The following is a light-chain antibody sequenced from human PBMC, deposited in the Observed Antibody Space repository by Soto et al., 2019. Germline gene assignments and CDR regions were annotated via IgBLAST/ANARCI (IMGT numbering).Light chain of an antibody. CDR1: QSVSSSY. CDR2: GAS. CDR3: QQYGSSPIT. J-gene: IGKJ5*01. Sequence: EIVLTQSPGTLSLSPGERATLSCRTSQSVSSSYLAWYQQKPGQAPRLLICGASSRATGIPDRFSGSGSGTDFTLTISRLEPEDFAVYYCQQYGSSPITFGQGKRLEIK. V-gene: IGKV3-20*01.